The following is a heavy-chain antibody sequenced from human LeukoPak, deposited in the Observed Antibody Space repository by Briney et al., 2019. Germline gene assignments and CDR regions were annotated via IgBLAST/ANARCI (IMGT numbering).Heavy chain of an antibody. CDR1: GFNFSDSR. CDR3: ASDRRGYGGNFDY. Sequence: PGGSLRLSCATSGFNFSDSRMTWVRQAPGKGLQWVANINRDGTEKHFLDSVEGRFTISRDKSKNTLYLQMNSLRAEDTAVYYCASDRRGYGGNFDYWGLGTLVTVSS. CDR2: INRDGTEK. J-gene: IGHJ4*02. V-gene: IGHV3-7*04. D-gene: IGHD4-23*01.